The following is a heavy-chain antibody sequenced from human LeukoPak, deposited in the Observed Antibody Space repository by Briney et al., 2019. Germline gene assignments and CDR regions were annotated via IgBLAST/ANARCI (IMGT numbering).Heavy chain of an antibody. J-gene: IGHJ4*02. Sequence: SETLSLTCTVSGGSISSYYWSWLRQPPGKGLEWIGYMYYTGSTTYNPSLKSRVIMSVDTSKNQLSLKLSSVTAADTAVYYCASRPIPVDIFDSWGQGTLVTVSS. CDR3: ASRPIPVDIFDS. CDR1: GGSISSYY. V-gene: IGHV4-59*08. CDR2: MYYTGST. D-gene: IGHD6-19*01.